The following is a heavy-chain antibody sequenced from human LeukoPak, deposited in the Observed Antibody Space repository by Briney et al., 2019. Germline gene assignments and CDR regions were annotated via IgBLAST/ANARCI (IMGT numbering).Heavy chain of an antibody. J-gene: IGHJ4*02. Sequence: GGSLRLSCTASGFTFGDYATSWFRQAPGKGLEWVGFIRSKAYGGTTEYAASVKGRFTISRDDSKSIAYLQMNSLKTEDTAVYYCTRKVTGTPDYWGQGTLVTVSS. D-gene: IGHD1-20*01. CDR1: GFTFGDYA. CDR2: IRSKAYGGTT. V-gene: IGHV3-49*03. CDR3: TRKVTGTPDY.